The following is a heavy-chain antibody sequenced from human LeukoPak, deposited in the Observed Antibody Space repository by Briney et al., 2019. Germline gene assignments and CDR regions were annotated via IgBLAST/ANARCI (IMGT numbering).Heavy chain of an antibody. CDR2: TYSGGST. J-gene: IGHJ4*02. CDR1: GFTFSSYD. V-gene: IGHV3-53*01. CDR3: ARTPAFDY. Sequence: GGSLRLSCAASGFTFSSYDMSWVRQAPGKGLEWVSVTYSGGSTYYADSVKGRFTISRDNSKNTLYLQMNSLRAEDTAVYYCARTPAFDYWGQGTLVTVSS.